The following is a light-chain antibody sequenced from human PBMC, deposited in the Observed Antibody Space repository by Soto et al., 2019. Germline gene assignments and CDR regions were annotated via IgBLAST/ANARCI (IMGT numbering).Light chain of an antibody. V-gene: IGKV3-11*01. CDR1: QSVDIY. CDR2: DAS. J-gene: IGKJ4*01. Sequence: EVVVTQSPVTLALSPGERATLSRRTSQSVDIYVAWYQQKPGQAPRLLIYDASNRAPGIPARFSGSGSGTDFTLTISSLEPEDFAVYYCQQRKYWPPLTFGGGTKVEIK. CDR3: QQRKYWPPLT.